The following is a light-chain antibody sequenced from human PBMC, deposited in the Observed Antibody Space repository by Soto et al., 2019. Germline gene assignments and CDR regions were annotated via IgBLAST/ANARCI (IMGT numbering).Light chain of an antibody. CDR2: SNN. J-gene: IGLJ1*01. V-gene: IGLV1-44*01. Sequence: QSVLTQPPSSSGTPGQRGTISCSGSSSNIGGNTENWYQQLPGTAPKLLINSNNQRPSGVPDRFSDTSSGTSASLATSVLQSEDAADYCCAAWSDSMSGDVFGTGTKLTVL. CDR1: SSNIGGNT. CDR3: AAWSDSMSGDV.